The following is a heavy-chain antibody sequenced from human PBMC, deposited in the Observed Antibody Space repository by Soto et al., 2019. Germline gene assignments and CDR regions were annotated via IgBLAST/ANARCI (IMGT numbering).Heavy chain of an antibody. Sequence: SETLSLTCTVSGGSISSGGYYWNWIRQHPGKGLEWIGYTYYSGNTYYNPSLNSRVTISADTSKNQFSLKLSSVTAADTAVYYCARSQQTTVTSPLADPWGQGTLVTV. D-gene: IGHD4-17*01. V-gene: IGHV4-31*03. J-gene: IGHJ5*02. CDR1: GGSISSGGYY. CDR3: ARSQQTTVTSPLADP. CDR2: TYYSGNT.